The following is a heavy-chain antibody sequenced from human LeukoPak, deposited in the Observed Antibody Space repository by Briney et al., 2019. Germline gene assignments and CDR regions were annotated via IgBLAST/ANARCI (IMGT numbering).Heavy chain of an antibody. V-gene: IGHV3-33*01. CDR1: GFTFNTYG. CDR2: IWYDGSNE. D-gene: IGHD5-24*01. J-gene: IGHJ4*02. Sequence: GGSLRLSCAASGFTFNTYGMHWVRQAPGKGLEWVAVIWYDGSNEFYSDSVKGRFTISRHNSKNTLYPQMNSLRAEDTAVYYCARDSVRDGYNSDYFDFWGQGTLVTVSS. CDR3: ARDSVRDGYNSDYFDF.